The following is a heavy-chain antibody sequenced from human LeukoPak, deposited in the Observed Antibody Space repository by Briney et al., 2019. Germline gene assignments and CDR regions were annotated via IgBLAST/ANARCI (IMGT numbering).Heavy chain of an antibody. V-gene: IGHV3-23*01. CDR3: AKVVTQSYYFDY. D-gene: IGHD2-15*01. CDR1: GFTFSSYA. Sequence: PGGSLRLSCAASGFTFSSYAMSWVRQAPGKGLEWASAISGSGGSTYYADSVKGRFTISRDNSKNTLYLQMNSLRAEDTAVYYCAKVVTQSYYFDYWGQGTLVTVSS. J-gene: IGHJ4*02. CDR2: ISGSGGST.